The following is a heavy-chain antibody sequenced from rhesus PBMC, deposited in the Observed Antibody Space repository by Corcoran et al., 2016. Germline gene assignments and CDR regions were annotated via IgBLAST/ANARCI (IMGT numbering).Heavy chain of an antibody. J-gene: IGHJ4*01. CDR1: GYTFTSYY. Sequence: QVQLVQSGAEIKQPGASVKLSCKASGYTFTSYYMHWVSQAPGQGLEWIGLISPYHGNKSSAQNFHGRVTRTTDTSTSTGYMELSSLRSEDTAVYYCTRGGSGSYSPFDYWGQGVLVTVSS. CDR2: ISPYHGNK. CDR3: TRGGSGSYSPFDY. V-gene: IGHV1-180*01. D-gene: IGHD3-16*01.